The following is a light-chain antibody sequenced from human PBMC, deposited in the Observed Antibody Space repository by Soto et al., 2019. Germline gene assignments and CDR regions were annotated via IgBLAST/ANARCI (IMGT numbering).Light chain of an antibody. CDR1: QSVSYY. CDR2: DAS. V-gene: IGKV3-20*01. J-gene: IGKJ3*01. Sequence: EIVLTQSPGTLSLSPGERATLSCRASQSVSYYLAWYQQKPGQAPRLLIYDASSRATGVPDRFSGSGSGTDFTLTISRLEPEDFAVYYCQQYGSSPGLFTFGPGTKVDIK. CDR3: QQYGSSPGLFT.